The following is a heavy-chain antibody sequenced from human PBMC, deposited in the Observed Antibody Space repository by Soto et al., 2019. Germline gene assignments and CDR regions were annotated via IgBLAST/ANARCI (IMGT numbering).Heavy chain of an antibody. V-gene: IGHV3-30*18. Sequence: SLRLSCAASGFTFSSYGMHWVRQAPGKGLEWVAVISYDGSNKYYADSVKGRFTISRDNSKNTLYLQMNSLRAEDTAVYYCAKVGMVRGAFTTGYYYYGMDVWGQGTTVTVSS. D-gene: IGHD3-10*01. CDR1: GFTFSSYG. CDR2: ISYDGSNK. J-gene: IGHJ6*02. CDR3: AKVGMVRGAFTTGYYYYGMDV.